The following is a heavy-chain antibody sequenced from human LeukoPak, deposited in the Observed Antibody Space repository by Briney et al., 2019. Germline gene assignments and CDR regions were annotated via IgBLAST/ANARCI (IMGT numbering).Heavy chain of an antibody. CDR3: AKDSPRTGYKSGWPFDY. Sequence: GGSLRLSCAASGFTFSTYGINWVRQAPGKGLEWVAVIWYDGNKKYYADSVKGRFTISRDNSKNTLYLQMNSLRAEDTAVYYCAKDSPRTGYKSGWPFDYWGPGTLVTVSS. V-gene: IGHV3-30*02. CDR1: GFTFSTYG. D-gene: IGHD6-19*01. J-gene: IGHJ4*02. CDR2: IWYDGNKK.